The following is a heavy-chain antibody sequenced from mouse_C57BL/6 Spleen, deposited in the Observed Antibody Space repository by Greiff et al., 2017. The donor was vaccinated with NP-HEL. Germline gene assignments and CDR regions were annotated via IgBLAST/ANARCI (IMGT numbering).Heavy chain of an antibody. CDR2: IYPGDGDT. D-gene: IGHD2-2*01. Sequence: VQLQQSGPELVKPGASVKISCKASGYAFSSSWMNWVKQRPGKGLEWIGRIYPGDGDTNYNGKFQGKATLTADKSSSTAYMQLSSLTYEDSAFYFCARERGDGYEGYFDVWGTGTTVTVAS. J-gene: IGHJ1*03. V-gene: IGHV1-82*01. CDR3: ARERGDGYEGYFDV. CDR1: GYAFSSSW.